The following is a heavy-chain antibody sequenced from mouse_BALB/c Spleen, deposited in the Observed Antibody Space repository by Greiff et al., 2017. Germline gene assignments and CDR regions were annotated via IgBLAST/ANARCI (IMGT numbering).Heavy chain of an antibody. V-gene: IGHV5-4*02. J-gene: IGHJ2*01. CDR3: ARGTNWEIDY. Sequence: EVQVVESGGGLVKPGGSLKLSCAASGFTFSDYYMYWVRQTPEKRLEWVATISDGGSYTYYPDSVKGRFTISRDNAKNNLYLQMSSLKSEDTAMYYCARGTNWEIDYWGQGTTLTVSS. D-gene: IGHD4-1*01. CDR1: GFTFSDYY. CDR2: ISDGGSYT.